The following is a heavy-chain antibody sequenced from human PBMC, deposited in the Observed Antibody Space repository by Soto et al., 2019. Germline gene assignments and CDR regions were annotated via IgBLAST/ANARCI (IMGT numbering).Heavy chain of an antibody. D-gene: IGHD3-22*01. V-gene: IGHV4-59*01. CDR1: GSSISRYY. CDR2: LSDTGTT. CDR3: ARGYYNTIGYCYSPPFQF. Sequence: QVQLQESGPGLVKPSETLSLTCTVSGSSISRYYWNWIRQSPGKGLEWIAYLSDTGTTSYNPSLTSRLTISGDSSKNQFSLRLSSVTAADTAVYYCARGYYNTIGYCYSPPFQFWGQGSLVTVSS. J-gene: IGHJ1*01.